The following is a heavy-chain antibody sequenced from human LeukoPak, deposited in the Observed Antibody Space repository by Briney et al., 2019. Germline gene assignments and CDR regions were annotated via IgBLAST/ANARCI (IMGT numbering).Heavy chain of an antibody. Sequence: PGGSLRLSCAASGFTFSNAWMNWVRQAPGKGLEWVGRIKSKTDGGITDYAAPVKGRFTISRDDSKNTLYLQMNSLKTEDTAVYYCTTGALVDYGDFWGQGTLVTVSS. J-gene: IGHJ4*02. V-gene: IGHV3-15*07. CDR2: IKSKTDGGIT. CDR1: GFTFSNAW. CDR3: TTGALVDYGDF.